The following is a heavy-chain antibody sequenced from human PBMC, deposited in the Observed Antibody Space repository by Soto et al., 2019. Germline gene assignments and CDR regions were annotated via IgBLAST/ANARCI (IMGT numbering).Heavy chain of an antibody. J-gene: IGHJ4*02. CDR3: ARDSDYYFDY. Sequence: GASVKFSCKASGYTFSNYAISWVRQAPGQGLEWMGWIIPINGDANYAQKLQGRVTITADKSTSTAYMELSSLRSEDTAAYYCARDSDYYFDYWGQGTLVTVSS. D-gene: IGHD2-21*02. CDR1: GYTFSNYA. CDR2: IIPINGDA. V-gene: IGHV1-69*10.